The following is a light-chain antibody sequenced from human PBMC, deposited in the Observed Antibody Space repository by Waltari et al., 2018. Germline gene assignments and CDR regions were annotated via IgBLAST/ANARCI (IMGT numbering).Light chain of an antibody. J-gene: IGKJ1*01. V-gene: IGKV3-20*01. CDR1: QAVSRF. Sequence: EIVLTQSPGTLSLSPGERATLSCRASQAVSRFLAWYQQNPGQAPRLLIYDTSTRATAIPARFSGRGSGTDFSLTISRLEPEDFAVYYCQKYGSLPATFGQGTKVEIK. CDR2: DTS. CDR3: QKYGSLPAT.